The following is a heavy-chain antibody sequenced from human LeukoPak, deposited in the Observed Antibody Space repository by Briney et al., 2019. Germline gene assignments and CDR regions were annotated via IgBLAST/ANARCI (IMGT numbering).Heavy chain of an antibody. Sequence: GSLILSCAASGFTFSSYWMSWVRQAPGEGLEWVAKINQDGTEKAYVDSVKGRFTISRDNSKNTLYLQMNSLRAEDTAVYYCAKGDEDKYGDYGLDYWGQGTLVTVSS. CDR1: GFTFSSYW. D-gene: IGHD4-17*01. V-gene: IGHV3-7*01. J-gene: IGHJ4*02. CDR3: AKGDEDKYGDYGLDY. CDR2: INQDGTEK.